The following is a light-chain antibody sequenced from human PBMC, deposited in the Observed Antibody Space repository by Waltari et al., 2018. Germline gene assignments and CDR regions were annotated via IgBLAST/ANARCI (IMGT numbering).Light chain of an antibody. CDR2: GAS. CDR1: QSVSTN. Sequence: EIVMTQSPATLSVSPWERATLSCRASQSVSTNLAWYQQKPGQAPRLLIYGASTRATGIPDRISGSGSGTEFTLTISSLQSEDFAVYYCQHYNDWYTFGQGTKLEI. J-gene: IGKJ2*01. V-gene: IGKV3-15*01. CDR3: QHYNDWYT.